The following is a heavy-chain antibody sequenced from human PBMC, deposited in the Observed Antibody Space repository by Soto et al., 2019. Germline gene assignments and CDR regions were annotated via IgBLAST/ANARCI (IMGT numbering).Heavy chain of an antibody. Sequence: GGSLRLSCAASGFMFNNYAMSWVRQAPGKGLEWVSTVSVSGGTTYYADSLKGRSTISRDNSKKTVYLQMNRLRADDTAIYYCAKGLYYYDSSGYRLFDYWGQGTLVTVS. CDR1: GFMFNNYA. J-gene: IGHJ4*02. CDR3: AKGLYYYDSSGYRLFDY. D-gene: IGHD3-22*01. V-gene: IGHV3-23*01. CDR2: VSVSGGTT.